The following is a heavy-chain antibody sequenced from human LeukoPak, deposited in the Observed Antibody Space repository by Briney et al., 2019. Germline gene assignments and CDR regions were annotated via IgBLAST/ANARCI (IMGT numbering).Heavy chain of an antibody. D-gene: IGHD5-12*01. CDR1: GFTFEDYT. V-gene: IGHV3-43*01. CDR2: ISWGGGGT. J-gene: IGHJ4*02. CDR3: AKDINMVATAYFDS. Sequence: GGSLRLSCAASGFTFEDYTMHWVRQAPGKGLEWVSLISWGGGGTYYADSVKGRFTISRDNSKNSLYLQMNSLRTEDTALYYCAKDINMVATAYFDSWGQGTLVTVSS.